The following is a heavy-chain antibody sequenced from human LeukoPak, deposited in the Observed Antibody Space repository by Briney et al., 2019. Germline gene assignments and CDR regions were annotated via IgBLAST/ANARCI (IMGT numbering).Heavy chain of an antibody. CDR2: MSPNSGNT. J-gene: IGHJ6*04. Sequence: ASVKVSCKASGYTFISNDINWVRQAPGQGLEWMGWMSPNSGNTGYAQKFQGRVTMTRNTSISTAYMELSSLRYDDTAVYYCARADYYDSWGGPMDVWGKGTTVTVSS. D-gene: IGHD3-3*01. CDR1: GYTFISND. V-gene: IGHV1-8*01. CDR3: ARADYYDSWGGPMDV.